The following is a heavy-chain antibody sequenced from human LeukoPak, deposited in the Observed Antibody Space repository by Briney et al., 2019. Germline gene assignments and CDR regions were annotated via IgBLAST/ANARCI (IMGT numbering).Heavy chain of an antibody. CDR3: ARHTAYYGSGISP. J-gene: IGHJ5*02. CDR2: IYPGESDI. D-gene: IGHD3-10*01. CDR1: GYTFSKYW. Sequence: GESLKISCKASGYTFSKYWIGWVRQMPGKGLEWMGIIYPGESDIRYSPSFQGQVTISADKSISTAYLQWASLQASDTAMYYCARHTAYYGSGISPWGQGTLVTVSS. V-gene: IGHV5-51*01.